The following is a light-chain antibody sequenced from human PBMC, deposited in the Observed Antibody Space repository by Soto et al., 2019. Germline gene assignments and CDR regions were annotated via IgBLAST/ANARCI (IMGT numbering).Light chain of an antibody. V-gene: IGKV2-28*01. CDR2: LGS. CDR1: QSLLHSNGYNY. J-gene: IGKJ1*01. Sequence: DSVMTQSPLSLPVTPGESASISCRSSQSLLHSNGYNYLDWYVQKPGQSPRLLMYLGSYRAPGVPDRFSGSGSGTDFTLKISRVEAEDVGAYYCMQALQTPPAFGQGTKVDIK. CDR3: MQALQTPPA.